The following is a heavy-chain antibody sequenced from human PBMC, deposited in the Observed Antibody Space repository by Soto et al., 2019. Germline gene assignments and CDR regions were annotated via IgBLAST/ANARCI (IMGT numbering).Heavy chain of an antibody. J-gene: IGHJ3*02. Sequence: SGPTLVNPTQTLTLTCSFSGFSLSTSGVGVGWIRQSPGKALEWLALIYWSGDEHYRPSLKSRLSIIKDTSKNHVVLIMADMDPVDTATYYCARGLATLPVFAFDIWGQGTMVTVSS. D-gene: IGHD6-6*01. V-gene: IGHV2-5*01. CDR2: IYWSGDE. CDR3: ARGLATLPVFAFDI. CDR1: GFSLSTSGVG.